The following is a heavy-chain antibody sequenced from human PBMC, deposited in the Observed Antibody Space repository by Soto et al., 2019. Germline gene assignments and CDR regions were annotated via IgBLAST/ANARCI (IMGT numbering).Heavy chain of an antibody. V-gene: IGHV4-31*03. CDR2: IYYSGST. CDR1: GGSISSGGYY. CDR3: ARVNPQAQLYFDS. D-gene: IGHD1-1*01. Sequence: QVQLQESGPGLVKPSQTLSLTCTVSGGSISSGGYYWTWIRQHPEKGLEWIGYIYYSGSTYYNPSLMSRLXXSXDXXKNQFSLKLNSVTAADTAVYYCARVNPQAQLYFDSWSQGTLVTVSS. J-gene: IGHJ4*02.